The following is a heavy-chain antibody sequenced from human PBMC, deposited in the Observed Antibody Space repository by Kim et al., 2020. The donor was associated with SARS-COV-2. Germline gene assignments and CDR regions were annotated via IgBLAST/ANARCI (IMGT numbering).Heavy chain of an antibody. V-gene: IGHV4-59*13. CDR1: GGSISGYY. Sequence: SETLSLTCTVSGGSISGYYWSWIRQPPGKGLEWIGYIYYSGSTNYNPSLKSRVTISVDTSKNQFSLKLSSVTAADTAVYYCARDYVTMVRGVGYYYYGM. D-gene: IGHD3-10*01. J-gene: IGHJ6*01. CDR2: IYYSGST. CDR3: ARDYVTMVRGVGYYYYGM.